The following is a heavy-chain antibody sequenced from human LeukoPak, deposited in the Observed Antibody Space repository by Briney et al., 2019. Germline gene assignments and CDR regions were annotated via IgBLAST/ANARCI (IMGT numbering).Heavy chain of an antibody. CDR3: ARVGGSYWGWFDP. J-gene: IGHJ5*02. D-gene: IGHD1-26*01. V-gene: IGHV3-7*01. Sequence: GGSLRLSCVASGFTFSSYWMHWVRQAPGKGLEWVANIKQDGSEKYYVDSVKGRLTISRDNAKNSLYLQMNSLRAEDTAVYYCARVGGSYWGWFDPWGQGTLVTVSS. CDR1: GFTFSSYW. CDR2: IKQDGSEK.